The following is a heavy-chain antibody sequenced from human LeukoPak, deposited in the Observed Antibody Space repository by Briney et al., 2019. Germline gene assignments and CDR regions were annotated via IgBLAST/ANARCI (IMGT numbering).Heavy chain of an antibody. CDR3: AKVASDYGDYEGNFDY. Sequence: GGSLRLSCAASGFTFSIYAMTWVRQAPGKGLEWGSVISGSGTSTYYADSVKGRFTISRDNSKNTLHLQMNSLRAEDTAVYYCAKVASDYGDYEGNFDYWGQGTLVTVSS. V-gene: IGHV3-23*01. D-gene: IGHD4-17*01. J-gene: IGHJ4*02. CDR1: GFTFSIYA. CDR2: ISGSGTST.